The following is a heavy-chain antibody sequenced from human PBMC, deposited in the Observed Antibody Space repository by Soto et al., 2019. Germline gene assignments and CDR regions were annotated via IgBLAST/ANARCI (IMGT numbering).Heavy chain of an antibody. D-gene: IGHD3-3*01. CDR2: IIPILGIA. Sequence: ASVKVSCKASGGSFSIYTISWVRQAPGQGLEWMGRIIPILGIANYAQKFQGRVTITADKSTSTAYMELSSLRSEDTAVYYCAREGGYYDFWSGYFSPHDAFDIWGQGTMVTVSS. CDR1: GGSFSIYT. J-gene: IGHJ3*02. V-gene: IGHV1-69*04. CDR3: AREGGYYDFWSGYFSPHDAFDI.